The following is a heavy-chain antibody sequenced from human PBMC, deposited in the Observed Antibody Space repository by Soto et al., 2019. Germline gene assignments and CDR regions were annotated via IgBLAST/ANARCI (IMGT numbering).Heavy chain of an antibody. V-gene: IGHV1-69*13. J-gene: IGHJ4*02. Sequence: ASVKVSCMASGGTFSSYAISWVRQAPGQGLEWMGGIIPIFGTANYAQKFQGRVTITADESTSTAYMELSSLRSEDTAVYYCASTARDYYFDYWGQGALVTVSS. D-gene: IGHD5-18*01. CDR2: IIPIFGTA. CDR1: GGTFSSYA. CDR3: ASTARDYYFDY.